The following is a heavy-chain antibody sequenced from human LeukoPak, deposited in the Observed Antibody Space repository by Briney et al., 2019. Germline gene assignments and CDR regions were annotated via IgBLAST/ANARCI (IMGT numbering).Heavy chain of an antibody. CDR1: GGTFSSYA. Sequence: VASVKVSCKASGGTFSSYAISWVRQAPGQELEWMGGIIPIFGTANYAQKFQGRVTITADKSTSTAYMELSSLRSEDTAVYYCASGGSGSYCLDYWGQGTLVTVSS. D-gene: IGHD3-10*01. CDR2: IIPIFGTA. CDR3: ASGGSGSYCLDY. J-gene: IGHJ4*02. V-gene: IGHV1-69*06.